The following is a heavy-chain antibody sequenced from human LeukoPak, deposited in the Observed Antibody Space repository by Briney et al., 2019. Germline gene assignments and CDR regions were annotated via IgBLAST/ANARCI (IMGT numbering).Heavy chain of an antibody. J-gene: IGHJ3*02. Sequence: PSEILSLTCAVYGGSFTGYYWTWIRQPPGKGLEWIGEINRSGITNYDPSLKSRVTISVDTSKSQFSLNLNSVTAADTAVYYCARGRSDAFDIWGQGTMVTVSS. CDR1: GGSFTGYY. V-gene: IGHV4-34*01. CDR2: INRSGIT. CDR3: ARGRSDAFDI.